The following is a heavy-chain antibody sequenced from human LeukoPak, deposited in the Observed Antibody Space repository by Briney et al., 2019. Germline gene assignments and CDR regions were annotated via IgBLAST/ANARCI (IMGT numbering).Heavy chain of an antibody. Sequence: ASVKVSFKASGYTFTSYDINWVRQATGQGLEWMGWVNPNSGKTGYAQKFQGRVTMTRNTSISTAYMELSSLRSEDTAVYYCARQDQEQYYDFWRGYKNWFDPWGQGTLVTVSS. CDR1: GYTFTSYD. CDR3: ARQDQEQYYDFWRGYKNWFDP. J-gene: IGHJ5*02. CDR2: VNPNSGKT. V-gene: IGHV1-8*01. D-gene: IGHD3-3*01.